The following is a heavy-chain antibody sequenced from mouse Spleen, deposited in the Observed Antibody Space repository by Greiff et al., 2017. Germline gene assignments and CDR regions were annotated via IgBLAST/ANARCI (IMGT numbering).Heavy chain of an antibody. V-gene: IGHV8-12*01. CDR2: IYWDDDK. J-gene: IGHJ4*01. CDR1: GFSLSTSGMG. Sequence: QVTLKECGPGILQSSQTLSLTCSFSGFSLSTSGMGVSWIRQPSGKGLEWLAHIYWDDDKRYNPSLKSRLTISKDTSRNQVFLKITSVDTADTATYYCARRAGLGDAMDYWGQGTSVTVSS. CDR3: ARRAGLGDAMDY. D-gene: IGHD3-3*01.